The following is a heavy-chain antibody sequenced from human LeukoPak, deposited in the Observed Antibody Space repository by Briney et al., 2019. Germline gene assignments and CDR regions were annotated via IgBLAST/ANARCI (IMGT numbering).Heavy chain of an antibody. D-gene: IGHD3-10*01. J-gene: IGHJ5*02. CDR2: IFYSGST. CDR1: SGSISTSNYY. CDR3: AREGALSGKINWFDP. V-gene: IGHV4-39*07. Sequence: SETLSLTCTVSSGSISTSNYYWGWVRQPPGKALEWIGNIFYSGSTNYNPSLKSRATISVDTSKNQFSLKLSSVTAADTAVYYCAREGALSGKINWFDPWGQGTLVTVSS.